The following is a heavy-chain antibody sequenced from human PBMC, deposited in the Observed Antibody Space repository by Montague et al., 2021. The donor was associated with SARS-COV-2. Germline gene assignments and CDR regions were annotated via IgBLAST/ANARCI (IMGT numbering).Heavy chain of an antibody. J-gene: IGHJ4*02. CDR2: ITYNGRNK. Sequence: SLRLSCPASGFTFSSYALHWVRQAPGKGPEWVAVITYNGRNKQYGDPVKGRSTVSRDNSKNTLYLQLDSLKTDDTAVYYCAREPKPVGYSYGYTFFDEWGQGTLVTVSS. CDR1: GFTFSSYA. CDR3: AREPKPVGYSYGYTFFDE. V-gene: IGHV3-30*03. D-gene: IGHD5-18*01.